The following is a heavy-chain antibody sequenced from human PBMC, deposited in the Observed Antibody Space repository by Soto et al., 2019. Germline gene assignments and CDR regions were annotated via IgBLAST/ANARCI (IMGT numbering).Heavy chain of an antibody. CDR3: AREGYTFGPGAVRGAFDI. V-gene: IGHV1-69*12. CDR2: IIPIYGTT. Sequence: QVQLVQSEAEVRKPGSSVKVCCRASGGTFGSNAISWVRQAPGQGLEWRGHIIPIYGTTKNAQNFLSRVTITADEPTNTAYMELSSLRSEDTAIYYCAREGYTFGPGAVRGAFDIWGQGTMVTVSS. D-gene: IGHD1-1*01. CDR1: GGTFGSNA. J-gene: IGHJ3*02.